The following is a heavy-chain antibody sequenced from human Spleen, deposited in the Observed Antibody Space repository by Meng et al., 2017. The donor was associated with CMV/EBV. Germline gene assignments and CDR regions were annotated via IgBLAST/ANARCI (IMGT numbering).Heavy chain of an antibody. Sequence: SGASIRDDNWWSWVSQPPGKELEWIGENYHSGIANYSQSLKRRVTISEDKSNNQFSLKLSSVTAADTAVYYCARAYCGGACYSGFDYWGQGTLVTVSS. CDR2: NYHSGIA. J-gene: IGHJ4*02. CDR3: ARAYCGGACYSGFDY. CDR1: GASIRDDNW. V-gene: IGHV4-4*02. D-gene: IGHD2-21*01.